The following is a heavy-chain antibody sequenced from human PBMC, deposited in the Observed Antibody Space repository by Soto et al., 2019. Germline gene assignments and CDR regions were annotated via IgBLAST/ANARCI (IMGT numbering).Heavy chain of an antibody. CDR1: CYTFPSYG. Sequence: ASVQVSCKGPCYTFPSYGISLFRLDTGQGLECMVWISAYNGDTNYAQKLQGRVTMTTDTATSTAYMELRRRRSDDTAVYYCAREGFGELLWDDYDYGMEVWGQGTTVTVSS. CDR2: ISAYNGDT. J-gene: IGHJ6*02. CDR3: AREGFGELLWDDYDYGMEV. D-gene: IGHD3-10*01. V-gene: IGHV1-18*01.